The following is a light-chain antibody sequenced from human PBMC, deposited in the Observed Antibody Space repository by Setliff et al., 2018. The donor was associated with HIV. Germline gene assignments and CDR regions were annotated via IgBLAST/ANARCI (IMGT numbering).Light chain of an antibody. J-gene: IGLJ2*01. Sequence: QSVLTQPASVSGSPGQSITISCTGTSSDVGGYSYVSWYQQHPGKAPKLIIYEVSNRPSGVSIRFSGSKSGNTASLTVSGLQAEDEADYYCSSYTSSTTVLFGGGTK. V-gene: IGLV2-14*01. CDR1: SSDVGGYSY. CDR2: EVS. CDR3: SSYTSSTTVL.